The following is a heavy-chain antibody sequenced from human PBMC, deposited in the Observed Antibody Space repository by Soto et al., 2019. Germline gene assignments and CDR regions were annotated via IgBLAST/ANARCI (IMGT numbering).Heavy chain of an antibody. CDR2: ISYDGSNK. V-gene: IGHV3-30*18. CDR3: AKSSLLRYFDWSPDP. Sequence: GGSLRLSCAASGFTFSSYGMHWVRQAPGKGLEWVAVISYDGSNKYYADSVKGRFTISRDNSKNTLYLQMNSLRAEDTAVYYCAKSSLLRYFDWSPDPWGQGTLVNVSS. D-gene: IGHD3-9*01. CDR1: GFTFSSYG. J-gene: IGHJ5*02.